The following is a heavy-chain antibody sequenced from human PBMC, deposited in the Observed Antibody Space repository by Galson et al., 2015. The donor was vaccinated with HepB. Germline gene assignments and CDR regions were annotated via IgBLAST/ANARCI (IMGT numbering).Heavy chain of an antibody. CDR1: GFTFSSCA. Sequence: SLRLSCAASGFTFSSCAMHWVRQAPGKGLEWVAVISYDGSNKYYADSVKGRFTISRDNSKNTLYLQMNSLRAEDTAVYYCARDPDSYGLESVFDYWGQGTLVTVSS. D-gene: IGHD5-18*01. V-gene: IGHV3-30-3*01. J-gene: IGHJ4*02. CDR3: ARDPDSYGLESVFDY. CDR2: ISYDGSNK.